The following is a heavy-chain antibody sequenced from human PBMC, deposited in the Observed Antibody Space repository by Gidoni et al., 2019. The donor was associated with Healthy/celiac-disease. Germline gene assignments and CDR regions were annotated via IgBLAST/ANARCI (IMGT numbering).Heavy chain of an antibody. CDR2: ISYDGSNK. J-gene: IGHJ4*02. D-gene: IGHD3-22*01. V-gene: IGHV3-30*18. Sequence: QVQLVESGGGVVQPGRSLRLSCAASGFTFSRYGMHWVRQAPGKGLEWVAVISYDGSNKYYADSVKGRFTISRDNSKNTLYLQMNSLRAEDTAVYYCAKDPSYYDSSGYQAVDYWGQGTLVTVSS. CDR1: GFTFSRYG. CDR3: AKDPSYYDSSGYQAVDY.